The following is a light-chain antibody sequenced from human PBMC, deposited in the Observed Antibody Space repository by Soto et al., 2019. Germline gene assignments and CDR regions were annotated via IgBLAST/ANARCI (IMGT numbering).Light chain of an antibody. CDR1: QAVNTR. CDR2: DAS. J-gene: IGKJ1*01. V-gene: IGKV3-20*01. CDR3: QQHDSSPWM. Sequence: EIVLTQSPATLSSFPGDRVTLSCRASQAVNTRLAWYQHRPGQAPRLLIYDASSRATGIPARFSGSGSGTDFTLTISRLEPEDFAVYYCQQHDSSPWMFGQGTKVDIK.